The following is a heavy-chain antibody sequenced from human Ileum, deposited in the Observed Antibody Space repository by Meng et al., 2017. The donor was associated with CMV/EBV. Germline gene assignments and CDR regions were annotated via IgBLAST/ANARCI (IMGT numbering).Heavy chain of an antibody. Sequence: TNGVGVGWIRQPPGKALEWLALIYWNDDKRYSPSLKSRLTITKDTSKNQVVLTMTNMDPVDTATYYCALGGYSYGWTGYSSGWFDYWGQGTLVTVSS. J-gene: IGHJ4*02. V-gene: IGHV2-5*01. CDR3: ALGGYSYGWTGYSSGWFDY. CDR1: TNGVG. D-gene: IGHD5-18*01. CDR2: IYWNDDK.